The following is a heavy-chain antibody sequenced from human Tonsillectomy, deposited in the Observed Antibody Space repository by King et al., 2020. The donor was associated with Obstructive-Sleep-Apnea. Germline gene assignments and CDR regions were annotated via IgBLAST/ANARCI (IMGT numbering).Heavy chain of an antibody. D-gene: IGHD5-12*01. CDR1: AFTFDDYA. Sequence: VQLVESGGGLVQPGWSLRLSCAASAFTFDDYAMHWVRLVPGTGLEWVSGITYNGGIIGYSDSVKARFTISRDNAKNSLYLQMNSLRVEDTALYYCAKANSAYDSFYYFDHWGQGTRVTVSS. V-gene: IGHV3-9*01. CDR2: ITYNGGII. J-gene: IGHJ4*02. CDR3: AKANSAYDSFYYFDH.